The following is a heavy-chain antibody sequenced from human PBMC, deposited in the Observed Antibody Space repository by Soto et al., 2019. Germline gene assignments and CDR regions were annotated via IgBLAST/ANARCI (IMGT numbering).Heavy chain of an antibody. V-gene: IGHV4-30-4*01. CDR1: GDSISNGYYT. D-gene: IGHD3-10*01. Sequence: QVQLQESGPGLVEPSQTLSLTCTVSGDSISNGYYTWSWIRQPPGKDLEWIGHIYNSVNTYSNPSLTSRVTISAATSKNQFSLKRSSVTAADTAVYYCARGPSGDKVDYWGQGTLVTVSS. CDR3: ARGPSGDKVDY. CDR2: IYNSVNT. J-gene: IGHJ4*02.